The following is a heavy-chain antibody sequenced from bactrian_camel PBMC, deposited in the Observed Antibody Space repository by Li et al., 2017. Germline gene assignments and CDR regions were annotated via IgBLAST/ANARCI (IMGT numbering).Heavy chain of an antibody. J-gene: IGHJ4*01. D-gene: IGHD1*01. Sequence: HVQLVESGGGSVQAGGSLRHSCEASGLRGRSYTMGWFRQGPGKEREGIAAIYSAGGNAYSADSVNGRFTISQDNANNTVYLQMDTLKPDDTATYYCAATRGPLLVRYVFEEGRYKYWGQGTQVTVS. V-gene: IGHV3-3*01. CDR3: AATRGPLLVRYVFEEGRYKY. CDR2: IYSAGGNA. CDR1: GLRGRSYT.